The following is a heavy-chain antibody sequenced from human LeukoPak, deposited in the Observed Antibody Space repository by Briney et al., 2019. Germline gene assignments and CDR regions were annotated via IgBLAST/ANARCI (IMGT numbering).Heavy chain of an antibody. CDR1: GGTFSSYA. V-gene: IGHV1-69*05. D-gene: IGHD5-24*01. Sequence: SVKVSCKASGGTFSSYAISWVRQAPGQGLEWMGGIIPILGTANYAQKFQGRVTITTDESTSTAYMELSSLRSEDTAVYYCAARWLRRIDYWGQGTLVTVSS. J-gene: IGHJ4*02. CDR3: AARWLRRIDY. CDR2: IIPILGTA.